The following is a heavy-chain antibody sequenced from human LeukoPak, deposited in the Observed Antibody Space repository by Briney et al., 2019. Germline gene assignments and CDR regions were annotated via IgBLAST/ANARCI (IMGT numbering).Heavy chain of an antibody. CDR3: AREYGDYVPRGY. CDR1: GFTFSSYW. J-gene: IGHJ4*02. D-gene: IGHD4-17*01. Sequence: GGSLRLSCAASGFTFSSYWVTWVRQAPGKGLEWVAVISYDGSNKYYADSVKGRFTISRDNAKNSLYLQMNSLRAEDTAVYYCAREYGDYVPRGYWGQGTLVTVSS. CDR2: ISYDGSNK. V-gene: IGHV3-30*03.